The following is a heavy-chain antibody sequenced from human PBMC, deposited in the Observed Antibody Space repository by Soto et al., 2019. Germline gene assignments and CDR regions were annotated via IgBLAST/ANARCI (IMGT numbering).Heavy chain of an antibody. CDR1: GGTFSSYA. CDR3: AGPPELTRIYYYYGMDV. Sequence: ASVKVSCKASGGTFSSYAMSWVRQAPGQGLEWMGGIIPIFGTANYAQKFQGRVTITADESTSTAYMELSSLRSEDTAVYYCAGPPELTRIYYYYGMDVWGQGTTVTVSS. J-gene: IGHJ6*02. V-gene: IGHV1-69*13. D-gene: IGHD1-7*01. CDR2: IIPIFGTA.